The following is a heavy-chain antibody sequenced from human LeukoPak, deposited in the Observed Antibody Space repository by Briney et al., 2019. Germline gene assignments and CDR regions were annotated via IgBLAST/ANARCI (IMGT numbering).Heavy chain of an antibody. Sequence: GASVKVSCEASGYTFTGYYMHWVRQAPGQGLEWMGRINPNSGGTNYAQKFQGRVTMTRDTSISTAYMELSRLRSDDTAVYYCARTPLWSSSWSSFDYWGQGTLVTVSA. J-gene: IGHJ4*02. CDR2: INPNSGGT. CDR1: GYTFTGYY. CDR3: ARTPLWSSSWSSFDY. D-gene: IGHD6-13*01. V-gene: IGHV1-2*06.